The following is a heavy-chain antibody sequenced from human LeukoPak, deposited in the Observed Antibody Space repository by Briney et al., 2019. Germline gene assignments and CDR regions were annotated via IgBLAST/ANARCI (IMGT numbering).Heavy chain of an antibody. J-gene: IGHJ3*02. CDR1: GDSISSYY. CDR3: ARDYAFDI. V-gene: IGHV4-59*01. CDR2: IYYIGST. Sequence: AETLDLTCTVSGDSISSYYWSWIRQPPGKGLEWIGYIYYIGSTNYNPSLKSRVTISVDTSKNQFSLKLSSVTAADTAVYYCARDYAFDIWGQGKKVAVSS.